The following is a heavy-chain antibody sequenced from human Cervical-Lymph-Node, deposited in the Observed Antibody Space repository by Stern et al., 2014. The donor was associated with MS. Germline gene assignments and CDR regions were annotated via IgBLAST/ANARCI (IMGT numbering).Heavy chain of an antibody. D-gene: IGHD2-15*01. CDR2: IMPIFRSA. Sequence: QMQLVQSGAEVKKPGSSVKVSCKASGGSFSSYAFSWVRQAPGQGLEWMGGIMPIFRSANYAQKFLDRITITADESTSTAYMELSSLRSEDTAMYYCARSEGLVAVVAAEYYYCRMDVWGQGTTVTVSS. CDR3: ARSEGLVAVVAAEYYYCRMDV. CDR1: GGSFSSYA. V-gene: IGHV1-69*01. J-gene: IGHJ6*02.